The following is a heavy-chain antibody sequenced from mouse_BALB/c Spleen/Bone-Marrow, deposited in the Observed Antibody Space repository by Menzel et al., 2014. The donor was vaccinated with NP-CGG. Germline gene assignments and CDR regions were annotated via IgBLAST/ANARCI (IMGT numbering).Heavy chain of an antibody. Sequence: QVQLQQSGAELVKPGASVKLSCKASGYTFTSYYMYWVKQRPGQGLEWIGEISPSNGGTNFNEKFKSKATLTVDKSSSTAYMQLSSLTSEDSAVYYCTRYGNYYFDYWGQGTTLTVSS. CDR1: GYTFTSYY. J-gene: IGHJ2*01. V-gene: IGHV1S81*02. CDR2: ISPSNGGT. D-gene: IGHD2-1*01. CDR3: TRYGNYYFDY.